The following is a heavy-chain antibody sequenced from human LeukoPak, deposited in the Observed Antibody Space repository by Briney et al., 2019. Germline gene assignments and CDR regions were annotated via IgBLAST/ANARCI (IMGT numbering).Heavy chain of an antibody. CDR3: ARGDVVRGVSWFDS. Sequence: GESLKISCQGSGYTFTSYWIGWVRQMPVKGLEWMGSIYPGDSDTKYSPSFQGQVTISVDKSTNTAYLQWKRLKASDTAMYYCARGDVVRGVSWFDSWGQGTLVTVSS. V-gene: IGHV5-51*01. CDR2: IYPGDSDT. D-gene: IGHD2-21*02. J-gene: IGHJ5*01. CDR1: GYTFTSYW.